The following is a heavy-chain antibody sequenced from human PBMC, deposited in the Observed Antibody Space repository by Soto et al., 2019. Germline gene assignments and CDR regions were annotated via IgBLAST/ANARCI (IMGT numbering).Heavy chain of an antibody. J-gene: IGHJ4*02. V-gene: IGHV2-5*01. D-gene: IGHD3-10*01. CDR3: AHKPGSSGASAY. CDR1: GFSLSTRGVG. Sequence: QITLRESGPTLVKPTQTLTLTCTFSGFSLSTRGVGVAWIRQPPGKALEWLGLIYWNDNKSYSPSLKTRLTITKDTSKNQVVLIITNMDPVDTATYYCAHKPGSSGASAYWGQGTLVTVSS. CDR2: IYWNDNK.